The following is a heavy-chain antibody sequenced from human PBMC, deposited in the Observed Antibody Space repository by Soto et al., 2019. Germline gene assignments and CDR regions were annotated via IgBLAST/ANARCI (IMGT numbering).Heavy chain of an antibody. V-gene: IGHV3-23*01. CDR2: ISGSGGST. D-gene: IGHD3-10*01. Sequence: GGSLRLSCAASGFTFSSYAMSWVRQAPGKGLEWVSAISGSGGSTYYADSVKGRFTISRDNSKNTRYLQMNSLRAEDTAVYYCAKTGMVVRGVIRGKAFDIWGQGTMVTVSS. CDR3: AKTGMVVRGVIRGKAFDI. CDR1: GFTFSSYA. J-gene: IGHJ3*02.